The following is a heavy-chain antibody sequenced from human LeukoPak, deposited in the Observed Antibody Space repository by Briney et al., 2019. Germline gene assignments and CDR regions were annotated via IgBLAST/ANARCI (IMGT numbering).Heavy chain of an antibody. J-gene: IGHJ4*02. CDR1: GGSFSGYY. Sequence: PSETLSLTCAVYGGSFSGYYWSWIRQPPGKGLEWIGEINHSGSTNYNPSLKSRVTISVDTSKNQFSLKLSSVTAADTAVYYCAGVERIQLWIDYWGKGPLVTVS. CDR3: AGVERIQLWIDY. CDR2: INHSGST. V-gene: IGHV4-34*01. D-gene: IGHD5-18*01.